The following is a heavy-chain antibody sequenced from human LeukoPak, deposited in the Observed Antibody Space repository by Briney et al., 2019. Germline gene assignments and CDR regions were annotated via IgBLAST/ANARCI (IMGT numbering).Heavy chain of an antibody. CDR2: ISSSSSYI. CDR3: ARDHEEGDYIPAVIFDY. Sequence: GGSLRLSCAAPGFTFSSYSMNWVRQAPGKGLEWVSSISSSSSYIYYADSVKGRFTISRDNAKNSLYLQMNSLRAEDTAVYYCARDHEEGDYIPAVIFDYWGQGTLVTVSS. J-gene: IGHJ4*02. D-gene: IGHD4-17*01. V-gene: IGHV3-21*01. CDR1: GFTFSSYS.